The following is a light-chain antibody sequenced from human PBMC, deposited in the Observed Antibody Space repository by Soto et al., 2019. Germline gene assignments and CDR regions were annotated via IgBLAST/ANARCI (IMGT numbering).Light chain of an antibody. V-gene: IGKV1-5*01. CDR2: DVS. CDR1: QSISFY. J-gene: IGKJ1*01. CDR3: QQYHSYSSWT. Sequence: DIQMTQSPSTLSASVGDRVTITCRASQSISFYLAWYQQKSGKAPKVLIYDVSTLESGVPSRFSGSGSGTEFTLTISSLEPEDFATYYCQQYHSYSSWTFGQGTKVEIK.